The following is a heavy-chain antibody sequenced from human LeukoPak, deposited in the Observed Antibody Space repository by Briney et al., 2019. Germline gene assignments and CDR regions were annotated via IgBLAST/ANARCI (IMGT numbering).Heavy chain of an antibody. J-gene: IGHJ4*02. D-gene: IGHD2-2*01. CDR3: AKDGGGYCSSTSCYWGYFDY. V-gene: IGHV3-23*01. CDR1: GFTFSSYA. Sequence: GGSLRLSCAASGFTFSSYAMSWVRQAPGKGLEWVSAISGSGGSTYYADSVKGRFTISRDNSKNTLYLQMNSLRAEDTAVYYCAKDGGGYCSSTSCYWGYFDYWGQGTLVTVSS. CDR2: ISGSGGST.